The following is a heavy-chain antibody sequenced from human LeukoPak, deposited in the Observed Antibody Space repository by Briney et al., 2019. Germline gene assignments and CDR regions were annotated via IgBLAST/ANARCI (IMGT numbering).Heavy chain of an antibody. CDR3: ARETTGLARYFDY. V-gene: IGHV4-4*07. J-gene: IGHJ4*02. D-gene: IGHD4-17*01. CDR1: GNSISSYY. CDR2: IYTSGST. Sequence: SETLSLTCTVSGNSISSYYWSWIRQPAGKGLEWIGRIYTSGSTNYNPSLKSRVTMSVDTSKNQFSLNPSSVTAADTAFYYCARETTGLARYFDYWGQGTLVTVSS.